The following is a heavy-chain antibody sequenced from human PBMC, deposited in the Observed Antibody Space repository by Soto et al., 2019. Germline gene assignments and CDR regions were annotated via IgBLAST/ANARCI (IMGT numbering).Heavy chain of an antibody. Sequence: LSLTCTVCGGSSSSYYWRWIRQPPGKGLEWIGYIYYSGSTNYNPSLKSRVTISVDTSKNQFSLKLSSVTAADTAVYYCARVRGRSMDVWGQGTTVTVSS. V-gene: IGHV4-59*01. CDR1: GGSSSSYY. J-gene: IGHJ6*02. CDR2: IYYSGST. CDR3: ARVRGRSMDV.